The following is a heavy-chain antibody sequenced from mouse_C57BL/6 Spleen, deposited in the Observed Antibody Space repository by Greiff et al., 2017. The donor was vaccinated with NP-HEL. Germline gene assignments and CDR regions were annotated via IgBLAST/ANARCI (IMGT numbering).Heavy chain of an antibody. CDR1: GYSITSGYY. CDR3: AREYGNYGAMDY. V-gene: IGHV3-6*01. J-gene: IGHJ4*01. Sequence: VQLKESGPGLVKPSQSLSLTCSVTGYSITSGYYWNWIRQFPGNKLEWMGYISYDGSNNYNPSLKNRISITRDTSKNQFFLKLNSVTTEDTATYYCAREYGNYGAMDYWGQGTSVTVSS. D-gene: IGHD2-10*02. CDR2: ISYDGSN.